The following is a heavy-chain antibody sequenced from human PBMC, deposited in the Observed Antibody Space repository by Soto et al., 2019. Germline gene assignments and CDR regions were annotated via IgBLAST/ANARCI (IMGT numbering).Heavy chain of an antibody. V-gene: IGHV3-30*18. J-gene: IGHJ5*02. Sequence: GGSLTLSCAASGFTFSSYGMHWVSQAPGKGLEWVAVISFDGSNKYYADSVKGRFTISRDNSKNTLYLQMNSLRAEDTAVYYCAKDRHRGGGATHPPWFDPWGQGTLVTVSS. CDR2: ISFDGSNK. D-gene: IGHD1-26*01. CDR3: AKDRHRGGGATHPPWFDP. CDR1: GFTFSSYG.